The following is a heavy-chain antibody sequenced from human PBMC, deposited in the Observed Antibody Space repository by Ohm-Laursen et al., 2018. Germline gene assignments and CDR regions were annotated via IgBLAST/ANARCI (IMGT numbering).Heavy chain of an antibody. CDR1: GGSISSYY. Sequence: GTLSLTCTVSGGSISSYYWSWIRQPPGKGLEWIGYIYYSGSTNYNPSLKSRVTISVDTSKNQFSLKLSSVTAADTAVYYCASTIFGVVTPFDYWGQGTLVTVSS. D-gene: IGHD3-3*01. CDR3: ASTIFGVVTPFDY. V-gene: IGHV4-59*01. J-gene: IGHJ4*02. CDR2: IYYSGST.